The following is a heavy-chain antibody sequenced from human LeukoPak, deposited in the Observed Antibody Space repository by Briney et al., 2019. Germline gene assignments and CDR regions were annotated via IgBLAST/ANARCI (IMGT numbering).Heavy chain of an antibody. CDR2: IIPIFGTA. D-gene: IGHD3-3*01. Sequence: ASVKVSCKASGGTFSGYAISWVRQAPGQGLEWMGGIIPIFGTANYAQKFQGRVTITTDESTSTAYMELRSLRSDDTAVYYCARGGIFGVVIGYNWFDPWGQGTLVTVSS. V-gene: IGHV1-69*05. CDR3: ARGGIFGVVIGYNWFDP. J-gene: IGHJ5*02. CDR1: GGTFSGYA.